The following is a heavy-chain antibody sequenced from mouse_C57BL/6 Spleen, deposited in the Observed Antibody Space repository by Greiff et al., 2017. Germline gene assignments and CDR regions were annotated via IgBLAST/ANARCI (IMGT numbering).Heavy chain of an antibody. D-gene: IGHD2-12*01. CDR1: GFSFNTYA. J-gene: IGHJ4*01. V-gene: IGHV10-1*01. CDR3: VRAYECSAMDY. CDR2: IRSKSNNYAT. Sequence: EVQGVESGGGLVQPKGSLKLSCAASGFSFNTYAMNWVRQAPGKGLEWVARIRSKSNNYATYYAVSVKDRFTISRDDSESMLSLQMNNLKTEETAVYYCVRAYECSAMDYWGQGTSVTVSS.